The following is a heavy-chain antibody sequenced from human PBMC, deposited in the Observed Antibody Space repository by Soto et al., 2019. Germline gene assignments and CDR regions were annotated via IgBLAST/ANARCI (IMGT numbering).Heavy chain of an antibody. CDR1: GGSISSGGYY. CDR2: IFYIETT. V-gene: IGHV4-31*01. Sequence: QVQLQESGPGLVKPSQTLSLTCTVSGGSISSGGYYWSWIRQRPGKSLEWIAYIFYIETTYYNPSLKSPVTISVGTSMNQSSLELSSVTAAAPAGYSCTRSVDPWGQGTLVTVSS. J-gene: IGHJ5*02. CDR3: TRSVDP.